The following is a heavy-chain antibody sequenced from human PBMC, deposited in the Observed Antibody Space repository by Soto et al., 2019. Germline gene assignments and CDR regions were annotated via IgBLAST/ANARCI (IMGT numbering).Heavy chain of an antibody. V-gene: IGHV3-30*18. J-gene: IGHJ4*02. CDR2: ISYDGSNK. CDR3: AKWPDYEYYFDY. Sequence: QVQLVESGGGVVQPGRSLRLSCAASGFTFSSYGMHWVRQAPGKGLEWVAVISYDGSNKYYADSVKGRFTISRDNSKNTLYLQMNSLRAEDTALYYCAKWPDYEYYFDYWGQGTLVTVSS. D-gene: IGHD4-17*01. CDR1: GFTFSSYG.